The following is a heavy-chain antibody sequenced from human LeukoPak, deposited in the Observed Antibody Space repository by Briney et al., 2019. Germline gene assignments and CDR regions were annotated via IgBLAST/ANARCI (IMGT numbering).Heavy chain of an antibody. CDR3: ARGHTYSGSYFYFQH. Sequence: GGSLRLSCAASGCTFSSYWMSWVRQAPGKGLEWVANIKQDGSEKYYVDSVKGRFTISRDNAKNSLYLQMNSLRAEDTAVYYCARGHTYSGSYFYFQHWGQGTLVTVSS. J-gene: IGHJ1*01. D-gene: IGHD1-26*01. CDR1: GCTFSSYW. CDR2: IKQDGSEK. V-gene: IGHV3-7*01.